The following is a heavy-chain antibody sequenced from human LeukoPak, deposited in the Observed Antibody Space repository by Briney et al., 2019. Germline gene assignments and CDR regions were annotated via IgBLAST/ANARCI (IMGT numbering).Heavy chain of an antibody. CDR2: ISYDGSNK. V-gene: IGHV3-30*18. J-gene: IGHJ4*02. CDR3: AKDSVRIFGVWDIGY. D-gene: IGHD3-3*01. Sequence: GRSLRLSCAASGFTFSSYGMHWVRQAPGKGLEWVAVISYDGSNKYYADSVKGRFTISRDNSKNTLYLQMSSLRAEDTAVYYCAKDSVRIFGVWDIGYWGQGTLVTVSS. CDR1: GFTFSSYG.